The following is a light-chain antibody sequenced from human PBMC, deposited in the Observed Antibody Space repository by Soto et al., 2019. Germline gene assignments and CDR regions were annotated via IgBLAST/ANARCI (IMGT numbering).Light chain of an antibody. CDR1: QSSSNY. CDR3: QQSDSAPVT. J-gene: IGKJ4*01. CDR2: AAS. V-gene: IGKV1-39*01. Sequence: DIQMTQSPSSLSASVGDRVTITCRANQSSSNYLNWYQKKPGKAPKVLIYAASALQSGVPSRFSGSGAGTDFSLTISSLQPEDFATYFCQQSDSAPVTFGGGTKVDIK.